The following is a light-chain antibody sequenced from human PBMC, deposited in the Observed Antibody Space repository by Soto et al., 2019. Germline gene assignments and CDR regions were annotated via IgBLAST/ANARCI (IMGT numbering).Light chain of an antibody. CDR1: QSVGSY. CDR3: QQRGDWPIT. J-gene: IGKJ5*01. Sequence: EIVLTQSPATLSLSPGERATLSCGASQSVGSYLAWYQQRPGQAPRLLIYDASNRATGIPARFSGSGSGTDFTLTISSLEPEDFAVYFCQQRGDWPITFGQGTRLEIK. V-gene: IGKV3-11*01. CDR2: DAS.